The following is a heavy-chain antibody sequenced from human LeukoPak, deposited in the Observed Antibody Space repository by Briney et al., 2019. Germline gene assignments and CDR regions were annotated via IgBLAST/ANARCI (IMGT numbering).Heavy chain of an antibody. CDR2: SNPNSGGT. V-gene: IGHV1-2*04. CDR3: ARGGSSWYPPYYYYHGMDV. CDR1: GYTFTVYY. Sequence: GASVTVSCKASGYTFTVYYMHWVRQPPAQGLGWVGWSNPNSGGTNNAQKFQGWVTMTRDTSISTAYMEPSRLRSDDTAVYYCARGGSSWYPPYYYYHGMDVWGKGTTVTVSS. J-gene: IGHJ6*04. D-gene: IGHD6-13*01.